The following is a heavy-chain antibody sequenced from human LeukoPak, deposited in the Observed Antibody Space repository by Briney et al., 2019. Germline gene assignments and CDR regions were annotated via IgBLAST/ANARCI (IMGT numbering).Heavy chain of an antibody. Sequence: PGGSLRLSCAASGFTFSSYAMHWVRQAPGKGPEWAAVISYDGSAKYYADSVRGRFTISRDDSKNTLYLQMNSLRPEDTAIYYCVKGSVAYTGGHFDYWGQGTLVTVSS. V-gene: IGHV3-30*04. CDR2: ISYDGSAK. J-gene: IGHJ4*02. CDR1: GFTFSSYA. CDR3: VKGSVAYTGGHFDY. D-gene: IGHD2-15*01.